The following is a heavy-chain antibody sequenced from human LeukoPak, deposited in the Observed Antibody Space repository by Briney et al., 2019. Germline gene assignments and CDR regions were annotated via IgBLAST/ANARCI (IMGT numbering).Heavy chain of an antibody. D-gene: IGHD3-10*01. CDR1: GYSISSGYY. J-gene: IGHJ4*02. CDR3: AKHYMGSYYNRGLDY. CDR2: IYHSGST. Sequence: SETLSLTCTVSGYSISSGYYWGWIRQPPGKGLEWIGSIYHSGSTYYNPSLESRVTISVDTSKNQFSLKLSSVTAADTAVYYCAKHYMGSYYNRGLDYWGQGTQVTVSS. V-gene: IGHV4-38-2*02.